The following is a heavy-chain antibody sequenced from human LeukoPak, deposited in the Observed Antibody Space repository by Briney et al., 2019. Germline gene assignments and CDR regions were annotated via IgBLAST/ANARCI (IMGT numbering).Heavy chain of an antibody. CDR3: AAILYGSGIPYAFDI. D-gene: IGHD3-10*01. CDR1: GYTLTSYD. Sequence: ASVKVSCKASGYTLTSYDINWVRQATGQGLEWMGWMNPNSGNTGYAQKFQGRVTMTRNTSISTAYMELSSLRSEDTAVYYCAAILYGSGIPYAFDIWGQGTMVTVSS. J-gene: IGHJ3*02. V-gene: IGHV1-8*01. CDR2: MNPNSGNT.